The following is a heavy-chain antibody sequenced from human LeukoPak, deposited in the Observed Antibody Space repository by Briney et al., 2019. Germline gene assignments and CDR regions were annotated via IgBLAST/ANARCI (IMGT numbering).Heavy chain of an antibody. CDR1: GGSFSGYY. CDR2: INHSGST. V-gene: IGHV4-34*01. CDR3: ARNMVPGVNDY. J-gene: IGHJ4*02. Sequence: PSETLSLTCAVYGGSFSGYYWSWIRQPPGKGLEWIGEINHSGSTNYNPSLKSRVTISVDTSKNQFSLKLSSVTAADTAVYYCARNMVPGVNDYWGQGTLVTVSS. D-gene: IGHD3-10*01.